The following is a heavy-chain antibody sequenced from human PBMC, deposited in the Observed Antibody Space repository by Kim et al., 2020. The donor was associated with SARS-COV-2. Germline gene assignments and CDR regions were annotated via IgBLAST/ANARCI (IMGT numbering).Heavy chain of an antibody. J-gene: IGHJ3*02. CDR2: INTNTGNP. V-gene: IGHV7-4-1*02. CDR1: GYTFTSYA. D-gene: IGHD3-16*01. Sequence: ASVKVSCKASGYTFTSYAMNWVRQAPGQGLEWMGWINTNTGNPTYDQGFTGRFVFSLDTSVSTAYLQISSLKAEDTAVYYYARVEASDYVWDSDAFDIWGQGTMVTVSS. CDR3: ARVEASDYVWDSDAFDI.